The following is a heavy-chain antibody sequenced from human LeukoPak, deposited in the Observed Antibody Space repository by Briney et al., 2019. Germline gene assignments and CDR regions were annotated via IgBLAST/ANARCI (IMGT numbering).Heavy chain of an antibody. CDR3: ASIQPGYYDSSGYFVDV. CDR1: GYTFTSYA. Sequence: ASVKVSCKASGYTFTSYAMNWVRQAPGQGLEWMGWINTNTGNPTYAQGFTGRFVFSLDTPVSTAYLQISSLKAEDTAVYYCASIQPGYYDSSGYFVDVWGKGTTVTVSS. CDR2: INTNTGNP. J-gene: IGHJ6*04. V-gene: IGHV7-4-1*02. D-gene: IGHD3-22*01.